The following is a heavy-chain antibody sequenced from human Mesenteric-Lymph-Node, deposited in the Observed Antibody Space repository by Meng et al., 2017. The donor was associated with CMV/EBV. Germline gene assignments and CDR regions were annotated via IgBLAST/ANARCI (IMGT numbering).Heavy chain of an antibody. D-gene: IGHD3-10*01. Sequence: ASVKVSCKASGYTFNTYGISWVRQAPGQGLEWMGWISAYNGNTNLAQKFQGRVTMTTDTSTSIAYMELRRPRSDDTAVYYCARDGSWAQFNTPTHYYYAMDVWGHGTTVTVSS. CDR1: GYTFNTYG. J-gene: IGHJ6*02. CDR2: ISAYNGNT. V-gene: IGHV1-18*01. CDR3: ARDGSWAQFNTPTHYYYAMDV.